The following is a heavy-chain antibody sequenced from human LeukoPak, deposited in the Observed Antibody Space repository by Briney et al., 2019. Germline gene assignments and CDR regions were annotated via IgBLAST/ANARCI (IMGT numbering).Heavy chain of an antibody. D-gene: IGHD3-10*01. J-gene: IGHJ6*02. Sequence: GGSLRLSCAASGFPFSTYGMHWGRQAPGKGLEWVAVIAYDGSNKYYADSVKGRFTISRDNSKNTLYLQMNSLRAEDTAVYYCAKPVRFGELNYYGMDVWGQGTTVTVSS. CDR3: AKPVRFGELNYYGMDV. V-gene: IGHV3-30*18. CDR1: GFPFSTYG. CDR2: IAYDGSNK.